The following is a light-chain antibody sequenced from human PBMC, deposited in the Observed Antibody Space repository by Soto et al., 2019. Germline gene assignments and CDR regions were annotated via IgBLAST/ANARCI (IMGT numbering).Light chain of an antibody. J-gene: IGKJ1*01. V-gene: IGKV3-15*01. CDR3: QQYNNWPPWT. Sequence: EIVMTQSPATLSVSPGERATLSCRASQIVSRNLAWYQQKPGQAPRLLIYGASTRATGIPARFSGSGSGTEFTLTISSLQSEDFAVYYCQQYNNWPPWTFGQGTKVEIK. CDR2: GAS. CDR1: QIVSRN.